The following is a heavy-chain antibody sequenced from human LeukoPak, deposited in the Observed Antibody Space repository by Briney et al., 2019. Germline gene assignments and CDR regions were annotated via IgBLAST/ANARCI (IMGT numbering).Heavy chain of an antibody. CDR3: ARDPEIHYYDSSGPAGWYFDL. V-gene: IGHV1-69*04. CDR1: GGTFSSYA. D-gene: IGHD3-22*01. J-gene: IGHJ2*01. CDR2: IIPILGIA. Sequence: ASVKVSCKASGGTFSSYAISWVRQAPGQGLEWMGRIIPILGIANYAQKFQGRVTITADKSTSTAYMELSSLRSEDTAVYYCARDPEIHYYDSSGPAGWYFDLWGRGTLVTVSS.